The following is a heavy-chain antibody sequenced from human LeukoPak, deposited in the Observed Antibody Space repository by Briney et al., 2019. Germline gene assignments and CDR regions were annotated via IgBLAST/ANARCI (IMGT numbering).Heavy chain of an antibody. V-gene: IGHV3-21*01. CDR2: ITSSSSYI. Sequence: GGSLRLSCAASGFTFSSYTMNWVRQAPGRGLGWVSSITSSSSYIYYADSVKGRFTISRDNAKNSLYLQMNSLRVEDTAVYYCAKVAKYYYGSETYYFFEHWGQGTPVTASS. J-gene: IGHJ4*02. CDR3: AKVAKYYYGSETYYFFEH. D-gene: IGHD3-10*01. CDR1: GFTFSSYT.